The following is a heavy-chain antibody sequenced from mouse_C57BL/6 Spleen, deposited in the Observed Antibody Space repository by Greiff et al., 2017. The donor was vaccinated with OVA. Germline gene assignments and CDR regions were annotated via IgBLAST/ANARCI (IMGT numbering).Heavy chain of an antibody. CDR1: GYTFTDYY. CDR3: ARDGPPYYFDY. Sequence: VQLKESGPVLVKPGASVKMSCKASGYTFTDYYMNWVKQSHGKSLEWIGVINPYNGGTSYNQKFKGKATLTVDKSSSTAYMELNSLTSEDSAVYYCARDGPPYYFDYWGQGTTLTVSS. CDR2: INPYNGGT. J-gene: IGHJ2*01. D-gene: IGHD2-3*01. V-gene: IGHV1-19*01.